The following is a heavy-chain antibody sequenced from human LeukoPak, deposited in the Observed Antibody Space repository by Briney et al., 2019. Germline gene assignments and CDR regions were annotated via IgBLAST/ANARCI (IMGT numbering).Heavy chain of an antibody. Sequence: GRSLRLSCAASGFTFSSYAMHWVRQAPGKGLEWVAVISYDGSNKYYADSVKGRFTISRDNSKNTLYLQMNSLRAEDTAVYYCARDGSSEWLDYWGQGTLVTVSS. CDR2: ISYDGSNK. CDR3: ARDGSSEWLDY. CDR1: GFTFSSYA. D-gene: IGHD1-26*01. V-gene: IGHV3-30-3*01. J-gene: IGHJ4*02.